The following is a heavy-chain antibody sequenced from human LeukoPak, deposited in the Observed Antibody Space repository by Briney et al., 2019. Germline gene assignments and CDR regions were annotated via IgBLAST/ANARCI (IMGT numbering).Heavy chain of an antibody. Sequence: PSETLSLTCTVSGGSINSSSYYWGWIRQPPGKVLECIGSIFYSGNTYDNPSLKSRVTISVDTSKTQFSLKLNSVTAADTAVYYCARHRSKWLQSSFDYWGQGTLVTVSS. V-gene: IGHV4-39*01. CDR1: GGSINSSSYY. J-gene: IGHJ4*02. D-gene: IGHD5-24*01. CDR3: ARHRSKWLQSSFDY. CDR2: IFYSGNT.